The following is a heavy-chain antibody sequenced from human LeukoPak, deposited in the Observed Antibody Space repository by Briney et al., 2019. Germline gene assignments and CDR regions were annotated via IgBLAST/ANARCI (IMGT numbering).Heavy chain of an antibody. Sequence: ASVKGSCKASGYTFTSYGISWVRQAPGQGLEWMGWISAYNGNTNYAQKLQGRVTMTTDTSTSTAYMELRSLRSDDTAVYYCARASDYYDSSEFDYWGQGTLVTVSS. CDR3: ARASDYYDSSEFDY. CDR1: GYTFTSYG. J-gene: IGHJ4*02. V-gene: IGHV1-18*01. D-gene: IGHD3-22*01. CDR2: ISAYNGNT.